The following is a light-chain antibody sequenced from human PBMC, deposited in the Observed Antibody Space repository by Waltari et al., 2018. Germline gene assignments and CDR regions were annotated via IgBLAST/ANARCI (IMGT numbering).Light chain of an antibody. CDR2: QVG. CDR1: KLGDKY. CDR3: QAWDSSTDVV. J-gene: IGLJ2*01. Sequence: SYELTQPPSVSVSPGQTASITCSGDKLGDKYACWYQQKPGQSPVLVIYQVGKRPSGIPERFSGSNSGNTATLTISGTQAMDEADYYCQAWDSSTDVVFGGGTKLTIL. V-gene: IGLV3-1*01.